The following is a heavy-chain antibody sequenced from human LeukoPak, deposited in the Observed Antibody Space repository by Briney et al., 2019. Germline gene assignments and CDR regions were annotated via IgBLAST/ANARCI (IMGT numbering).Heavy chain of an antibody. CDR1: GFTFSSYG. J-gene: IGHJ3*02. CDR2: ISYDGSNK. D-gene: IGHD3-10*01. CDR3: ARCGGSGSYYGDAFDI. V-gene: IGHV3-30*03. Sequence: GGSLRLSCAASGFTFSSYGMHWVRQAPGKGLEWVAVISYDGSNKYYADSVKGRFTISRDNSKNTLYLQMNSLRAEDTAVYYCARCGGSGSYYGDAFDIWGQGTMVTVSS.